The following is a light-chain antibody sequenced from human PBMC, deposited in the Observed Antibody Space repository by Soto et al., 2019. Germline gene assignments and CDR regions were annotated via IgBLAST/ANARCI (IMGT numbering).Light chain of an antibody. CDR2: GAS. Sequence: IVLTHSPGTLSFSPGEMATLSCRASQSVTSTHLAWYQQKPGQAPRLLIYGASSRATGIPDRFSGSGSGTDFTLTISRLEPEDFAVYYCQQYGASPFTFGPGTKVDIK. CDR1: QSVTSTH. V-gene: IGKV3-20*01. CDR3: QQYGASPFT. J-gene: IGKJ3*01.